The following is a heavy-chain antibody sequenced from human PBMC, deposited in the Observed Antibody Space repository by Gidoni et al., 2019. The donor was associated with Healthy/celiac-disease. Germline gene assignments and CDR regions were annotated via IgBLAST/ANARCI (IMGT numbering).Heavy chain of an antibody. CDR3: ARGPGTPLEVNY. CDR2: IYHSGST. Sequence: QVQLQESGPGLVKPSATLSLTCTVSGYSISSGYYWGWIRQPPGKGLEWIGSIYHSGSTYYNPSLKSRVTISVDTSKNQFSRKLSSVTAADTAVYYCARGPGTPLEVNYWGQGTLVTVSS. J-gene: IGHJ4*02. D-gene: IGHD1-1*01. CDR1: GYSISSGYY. V-gene: IGHV4-38-2*02.